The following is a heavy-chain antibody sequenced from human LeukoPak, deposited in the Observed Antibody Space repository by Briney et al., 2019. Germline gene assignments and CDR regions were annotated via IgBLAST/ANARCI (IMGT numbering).Heavy chain of an antibody. CDR1: GGSISSGSYH. CDR3: ARVYYSNSYDYWYFDL. J-gene: IGHJ2*01. CDR2: IYYSGST. D-gene: IGHD6-13*01. Sequence: PSETLSLTCTVSGGSISSGSYHWIWIRQPPGKGLEWIGYIYYSGSTNCNPSLKSRVTISVDTSKNQFSLKLSSVTAADTAVYYCARVYYSNSYDYWYFDLWGRGTLVTVSS. V-gene: IGHV4-61*01.